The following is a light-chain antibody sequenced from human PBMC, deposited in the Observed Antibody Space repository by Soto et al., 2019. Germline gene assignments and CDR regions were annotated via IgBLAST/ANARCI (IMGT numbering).Light chain of an antibody. Sequence: QSALTQPASLSGSPGQSITISCTGTSSDVGGYNSVSWYQQHPGKAPKLMIYDVSNRPSGVSNRFSGSKSGNTASLTISGLQAEDEADYSCCSYTSSSTLPVVFGGGTKLTVL. V-gene: IGLV2-14*01. CDR1: SSDVGGYNS. J-gene: IGLJ2*01. CDR2: DVS. CDR3: CSYTSSSTLPVV.